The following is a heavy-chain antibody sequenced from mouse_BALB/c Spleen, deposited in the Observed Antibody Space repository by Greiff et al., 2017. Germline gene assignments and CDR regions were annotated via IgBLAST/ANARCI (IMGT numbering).Heavy chain of an antibody. J-gene: IGHJ1*01. Sequence: EVQLVESGGGLVKPGGSLKLSCAASGFTFSDYYMYWVRQTPEKRLEWVATISDGGSYTYYPDSVKGRFTISRDNAKNNLYLQMSSLKSEDTAMYYCAREQYFDVWGAGTTVTVSS. CDR1: GFTFSDYY. CDR3: AREQYFDV. CDR2: ISDGGSYT. V-gene: IGHV5-4*02.